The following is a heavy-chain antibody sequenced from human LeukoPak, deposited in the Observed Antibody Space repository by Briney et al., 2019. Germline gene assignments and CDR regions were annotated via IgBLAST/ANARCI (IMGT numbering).Heavy chain of an antibody. D-gene: IGHD6-13*01. V-gene: IGHV3-30*03. CDR3: ATDQVAAGDY. CDR1: GFTFSNYG. J-gene: IGHJ4*02. Sequence: GGSLRLSCAASGFTFSNYGVHWVRQAPGKGLEWVAITSYDGGQNSYADFVKGRFTISRDNSKNTLYLQLNSLRPEDTGVYYCATDQVAAGDYWGQGTLVTVSS. CDR2: TSYDGGQN.